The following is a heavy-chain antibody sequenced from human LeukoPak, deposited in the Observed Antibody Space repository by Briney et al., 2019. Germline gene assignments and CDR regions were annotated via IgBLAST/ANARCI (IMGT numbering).Heavy chain of an antibody. J-gene: IGHJ4*02. D-gene: IGHD3-16*01. CDR3: ASLFGEKSWFAY. CDR2: IKQDGSEK. CDR1: GFTLSSYW. V-gene: IGHV3-7*01. Sequence: RGSLRLSCSASGFTLSSYWMSWVRQAPGKGLEWVANIKQDGSEKFYVDSVKGRFTTSRDNAKNSLYLQMNSLRAEDTAVYYCASLFGEKSWFAYWGQGSLVTVPS.